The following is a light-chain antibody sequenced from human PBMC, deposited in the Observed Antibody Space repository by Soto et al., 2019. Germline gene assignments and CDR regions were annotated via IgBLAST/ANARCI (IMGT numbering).Light chain of an antibody. CDR2: SAS. CDR1: EDISVY. CDR3: QKYNTAPRT. Sequence: DIQMTQSPSSLSASVGDRVTITCRASEDISVYLAWYQQKPGKVPKLLIYSASTLQSGVPSRFSGSGSATDFTLTISSLQTEDVATYYCQKYNTAPRTFGQGTRLEIK. J-gene: IGKJ5*01. V-gene: IGKV1-27*01.